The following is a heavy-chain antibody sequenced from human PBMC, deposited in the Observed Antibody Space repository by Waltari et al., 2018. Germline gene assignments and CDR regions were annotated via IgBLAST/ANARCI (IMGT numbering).Heavy chain of an antibody. CDR2: VNPNSGNT. D-gene: IGHD3-3*01. Sequence: QVQLVQSGAEVKKPGASVKVSCQASGYTFTSYDINWVRPAPGQGLEWMGWVNPNSGNTGYAQKFQGRVTMTRNTSISTAYMELSSLRSEDTAVYYCARGARILRFLEWAMGYWGQGTLVTVSS. V-gene: IGHV1-8*01. CDR1: GYTFTSYD. J-gene: IGHJ4*02. CDR3: ARGARILRFLEWAMGY.